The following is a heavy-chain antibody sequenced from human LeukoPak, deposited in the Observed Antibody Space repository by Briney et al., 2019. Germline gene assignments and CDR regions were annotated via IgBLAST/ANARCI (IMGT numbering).Heavy chain of an antibody. Sequence: GASVKVSCKASGGTFSSYTISWVRQAPGQGLEWMGGIIPIFGTAKYAQNLQGRVTITADESTSIAYMELSSLRSEDTAVYYCAKDTPDATGGGVLLGSLPPYFDHWGQGTLVTVSS. CDR2: IIPIFGTA. V-gene: IGHV1-69*13. CDR3: AKDTPDATGGGVLLGSLPPYFDH. CDR1: GGTFSSYT. D-gene: IGHD4-23*01. J-gene: IGHJ4*02.